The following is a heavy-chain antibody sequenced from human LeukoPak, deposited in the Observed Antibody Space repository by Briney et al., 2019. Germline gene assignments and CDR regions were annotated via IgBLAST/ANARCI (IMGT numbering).Heavy chain of an antibody. CDR2: ISSSSSYI. CDR3: AAVAYGAVEFDY. J-gene: IGHJ4*02. D-gene: IGHD2-15*01. CDR1: GFTFSNAW. V-gene: IGHV3-21*01. Sequence: PGGSLRLSCEASGFTFSNAWMTWVRQAPGKGLEWISSISSSSSYIYYADSVKGRFTISRDNAQNSLYPQMNSLRAEDTAVYYCAAVAYGAVEFDYWGQGTLVTVSS.